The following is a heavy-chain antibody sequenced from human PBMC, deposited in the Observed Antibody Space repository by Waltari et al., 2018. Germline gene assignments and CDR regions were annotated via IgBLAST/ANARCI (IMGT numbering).Heavy chain of an antibody. CDR2: ISWNSGSI. V-gene: IGHV3-9*03. CDR1: GFTFDDYA. J-gene: IGHJ6*02. CDR3: AKAFGDEYYYGMDV. D-gene: IGHD3-10*01. Sequence: EVQLVESGGGLVQPGRSLRLSCAASGFTFDDYAMHWVRQAPGKGLEWVSGISWNSGSIGYADSVKGRFTISRDNAKNSLYLQMNSLRAEDMALYYCAKAFGDEYYYGMDVWGQGTTVTVSS.